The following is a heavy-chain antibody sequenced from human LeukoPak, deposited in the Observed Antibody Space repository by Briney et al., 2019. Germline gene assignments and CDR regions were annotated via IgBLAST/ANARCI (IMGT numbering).Heavy chain of an antibody. CDR3: AIIVVVPAAKAPNWYFDL. V-gene: IGHV6-1*01. Sequence: SQTLSLTCAISGDSVSSNSAAWNWIRQSPSRGLEWLGRTYYRSKWYNDYAVSVKSRITINPDTSKNQFSLQLNSVTPEDTAVYYCAIIVVVPAAKAPNWYFDLWGRGTLVTVSS. CDR1: GDSVSSNSAA. D-gene: IGHD2-2*01. CDR2: TYYRSKWYN. J-gene: IGHJ2*01.